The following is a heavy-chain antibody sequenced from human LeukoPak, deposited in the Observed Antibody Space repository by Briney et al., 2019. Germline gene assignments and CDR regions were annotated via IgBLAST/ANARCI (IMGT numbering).Heavy chain of an antibody. D-gene: IGHD1-26*01. CDR3: ARAPGSYPKYYFDY. V-gene: IGHV4-61*02. J-gene: IGHJ4*02. CDR2: IYTSGST. CDR1: GGSISSGSYY. Sequence: SETLSLTCTVSGGSISSGSYYWSWIRQPAGKGLEWIGRIYTSGSTNYNPSLKSRVTISVDTSKNQFSLKLSSVTAADTAVYYCARAPGSYPKYYFDYWGQGTLVTVSS.